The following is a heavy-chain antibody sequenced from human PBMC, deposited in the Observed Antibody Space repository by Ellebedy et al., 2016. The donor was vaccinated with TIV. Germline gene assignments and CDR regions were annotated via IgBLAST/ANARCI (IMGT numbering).Heavy chain of an antibody. D-gene: IGHD3-9*01. CDR3: AKLGFDILTGSGGMEV. CDR2: ISGSGEYT. CDR1: GFTFSNYA. J-gene: IGHJ6*02. Sequence: GGSLRLSCAASGFTFSNYAMSWVRRSPGKGLDWVSLISGSGEYTYYADSVKGRLTISRDNSMDTLYLQMNSLGGGDTAVYYCAKLGFDILTGSGGMEVWGQGTTVTVSS. V-gene: IGHV3-23*01.